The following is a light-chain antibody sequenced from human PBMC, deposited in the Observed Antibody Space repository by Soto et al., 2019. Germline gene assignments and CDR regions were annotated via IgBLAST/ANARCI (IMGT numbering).Light chain of an antibody. CDR1: SSDVGGYNY. Sequence: QCVLTRAGSGSGAPGQAGTISCTGNSSDVGGYNYVSWFQQHPGKAPKLMIYAVNPRPSGVPDRFSRSKSGNTASLPVSGLQAEDEADYYCSSYAGSNKVFRTGTKVTVL. CDR2: AVN. V-gene: IGLV2-8*01. CDR3: SSYAGSNKV. J-gene: IGLJ1*01.